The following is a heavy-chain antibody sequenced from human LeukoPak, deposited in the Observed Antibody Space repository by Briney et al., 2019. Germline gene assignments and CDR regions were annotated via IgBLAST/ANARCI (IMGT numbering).Heavy chain of an antibody. Sequence: GDSLRLSCAASGFTFSSYGMHWVRQAPGKGLEWVAVISYDGSNKYYADSVKGRFTISRDNFKNTLYLQMNSLRAEDTAVYYCAKDTPLDYWGQGTLVTVSS. CDR2: ISYDGSNK. J-gene: IGHJ4*02. CDR1: GFTFSSYG. CDR3: AKDTPLDY. V-gene: IGHV3-30*18.